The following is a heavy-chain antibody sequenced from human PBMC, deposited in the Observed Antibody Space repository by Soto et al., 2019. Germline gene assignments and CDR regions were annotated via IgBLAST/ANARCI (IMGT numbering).Heavy chain of an antibody. CDR3: AKDQYSGSLYYFDY. D-gene: IGHD1-26*01. V-gene: IGHV3-23*01. CDR2: ISGSGGST. J-gene: IGHJ4*02. Sequence: GSLRRSCAAAGFTFSSYAMSGVRQAQGKGLECVSAISGSGGSTYYADSVKGRFTISRDNSKNTLYLQMNSLRAEDTAVYYCAKDQYSGSLYYFDYWGQGTMVTGSS. CDR1: GFTFSSYA.